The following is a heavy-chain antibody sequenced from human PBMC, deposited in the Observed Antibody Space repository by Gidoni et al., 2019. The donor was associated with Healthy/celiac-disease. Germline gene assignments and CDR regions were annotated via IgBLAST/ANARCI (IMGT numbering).Heavy chain of an antibody. D-gene: IGHD3-3*01. CDR2: INHSGST. Sequence: QVQLQQWRAGLLKPSETLSLTCAVYGGSFSGYYWSWLRQPPGKGLEWIGEINHSGSTNYNPSLKRRVTISVDTSKNQFSLKLSSVTAADTAVYYCARANYDFWSGPFDYWGQGTLVTVSS. CDR1: GGSFSGYY. CDR3: ARANYDFWSGPFDY. V-gene: IGHV4-34*01. J-gene: IGHJ4*02.